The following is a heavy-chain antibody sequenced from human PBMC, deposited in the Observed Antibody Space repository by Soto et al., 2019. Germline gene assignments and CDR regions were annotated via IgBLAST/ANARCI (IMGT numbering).Heavy chain of an antibody. CDR3: ARDSNQVVPAAILDYYGMDV. D-gene: IGHD2-2*01. V-gene: IGHV3-30-3*01. J-gene: IGHJ6*02. CDR2: ISYDGSNK. Sequence: QVQLVESGGGVVQPGRSLRLSCAASGFTFSSYAMHWVRQAPGKGLEWVAVISYDGSNKYYADSVKCRFNFSRDNSNNTLYLQSNSRRAEDTAVYYCARDSNQVVPAAILDYYGMDVWGQGTTVTDSS. CDR1: GFTFSSYA.